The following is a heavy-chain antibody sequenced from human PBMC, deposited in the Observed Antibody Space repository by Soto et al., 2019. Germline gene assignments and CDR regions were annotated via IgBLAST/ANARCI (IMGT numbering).Heavy chain of an antibody. Sequence: GGSLRLSCAASGFTFGDHAMSWVRQAPGKGLAWVSVISGRGGITNYEDSVKGRFTISRSNAKNTLYLQMNSLRPEDTAVYYCAKGLLIMVRKVSVPPQYYYGMDVWGQGTTVTVYS. D-gene: IGHD3-10*01. V-gene: IGHV3-23*01. CDR1: GFTFGDHA. CDR3: AKGLLIMVRKVSVPPQYYYGMDV. J-gene: IGHJ6*02. CDR2: ISGRGGIT.